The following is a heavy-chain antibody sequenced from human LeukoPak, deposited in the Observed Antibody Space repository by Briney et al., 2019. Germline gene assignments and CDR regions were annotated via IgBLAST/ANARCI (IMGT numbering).Heavy chain of an antibody. CDR3: ARAGFGELLPRPTDY. CDR2: ISSSGSTI. D-gene: IGHD3-10*01. J-gene: IGHJ4*02. Sequence: GGSLRLSCAASGFTFSSYEMNWVRQAPGKGLEWVSYISSSGSTIYYADSVKGRFTISRDNAKNSLYLQMNSLRAEDTAVYYCARAGFGELLPRPTDYWGQGTLVTVSS. CDR1: GFTFSSYE. V-gene: IGHV3-48*03.